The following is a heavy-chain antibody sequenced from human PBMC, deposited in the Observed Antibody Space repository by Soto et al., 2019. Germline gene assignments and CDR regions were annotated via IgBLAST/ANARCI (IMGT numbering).Heavy chain of an antibody. CDR1: GYTLTSYD. V-gene: IGHV1-8*01. CDR2: MNPNSGNT. D-gene: IGHD3-10*01. J-gene: IGHJ6*03. Sequence: GASVKVSCKASGYTLTSYDINWVRRATGQGLEWMGWMNPNSGNTGYAQKFQGRVTMTRNTSISTAYMELSSLRSEDTAVYYCAHISGYYGSGIYYNYMAASDKGTPATVS. CDR3: AHISGYYGSGIYYNYMAA.